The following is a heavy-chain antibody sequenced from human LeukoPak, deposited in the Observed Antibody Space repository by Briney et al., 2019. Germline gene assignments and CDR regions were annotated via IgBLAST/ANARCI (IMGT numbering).Heavy chain of an antibody. V-gene: IGHV3-66*01. CDR2: IYSGGST. CDR3: ARVAPNYYYYGMDV. Sequence: GGSLRLSCAASGFTVSSNYMSWVRQAPGNGLEWVSVIYSGGSTYYADSVKGRFTISRDNSKNTLYLQMNSLRAEDTAVYYCARVAPNYYYYGMDVWGQGTTVTVSS. J-gene: IGHJ6*02. CDR1: GFTVSSNY.